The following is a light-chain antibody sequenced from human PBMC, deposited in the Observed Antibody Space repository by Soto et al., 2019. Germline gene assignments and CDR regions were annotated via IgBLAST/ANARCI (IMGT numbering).Light chain of an antibody. CDR1: QSVSSSY. V-gene: IGKV3D-20*02. CDR3: QQRSNWPPIT. Sequence: DTMLTQSPGTLSLSPGERATLSCRASQSVSSSYLAWYQQKPGQAPRLLIYGASSRATGIPARFSGSGSGTDFTLTISSLEPEDFAVYYCQQRSNWPPITFGQGTRLEIK. CDR2: GAS. J-gene: IGKJ5*01.